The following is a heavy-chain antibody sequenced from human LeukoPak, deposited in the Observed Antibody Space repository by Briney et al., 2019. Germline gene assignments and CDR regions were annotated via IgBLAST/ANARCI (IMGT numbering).Heavy chain of an antibody. CDR1: GYTFTGYY. V-gene: IGHV1-2*06. CDR2: INPNNGGT. J-gene: IGHJ3*02. CDR3: AGEDNSSGYRPFDI. Sequence: ASVKVSCKASGYTFTGYYIHWVRQAPGQGLEWMGRINPNNGGTNYAQKFQGRVTMTRDMSMSTAYMELSRLRSVDTAVYYCAGEDNSSGYRPFDIWGQGTKVTVPS. D-gene: IGHD3-22*01.